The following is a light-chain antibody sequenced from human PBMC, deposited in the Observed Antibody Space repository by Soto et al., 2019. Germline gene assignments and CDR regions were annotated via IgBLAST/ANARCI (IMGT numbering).Light chain of an antibody. J-gene: IGKJ1*01. Sequence: DIQMTQSPSSLSASEGDIVIITCLASHPITSYLKFFQQKPGKAPKLLIYAASTLQSGVPSRFSGSGSGTEFTLAISTLEPEDLATYYCQQSYNAPPTFGQGTKVDIK. CDR2: AAS. V-gene: IGKV1-39*01. CDR1: HPITSY. CDR3: QQSYNAPPT.